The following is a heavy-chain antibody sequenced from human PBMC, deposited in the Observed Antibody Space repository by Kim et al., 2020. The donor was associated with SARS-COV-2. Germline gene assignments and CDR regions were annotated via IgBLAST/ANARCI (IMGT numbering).Heavy chain of an antibody. CDR2: ITGDGTNT. CDR3: TRYGSGSQFDY. Sequence: GGSLRLSCAASGFTFSSYLMHWVRQAPGKGLAWVSRITGDGTNTLYADSVKGRFTISRDNAKNTLYLQMNSLRVEDTAIYYCTRYGSGSQFDYWGQETL. D-gene: IGHD3-10*01. V-gene: IGHV3-74*01. CDR1: GFTFSSYL. J-gene: IGHJ4*02.